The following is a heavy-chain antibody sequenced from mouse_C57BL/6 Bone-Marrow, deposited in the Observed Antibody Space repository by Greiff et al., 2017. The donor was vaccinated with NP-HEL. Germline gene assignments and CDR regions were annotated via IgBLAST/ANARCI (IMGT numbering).Heavy chain of an antibody. Sequence: DVMLVESGGDLVKPGGSLKLSCAASGFTFSSYGMSWVRQTPDKRLEWVATISSGGSYTYYPDSVKGRFTISRDNAKNTLYLQMSSLKSEDTAMYYCARHYDYYWFAYWGQGTLVTVSA. CDR1: GFTFSSYG. D-gene: IGHD2-4*01. CDR3: ARHYDYYWFAY. V-gene: IGHV5-6*02. J-gene: IGHJ3*01. CDR2: ISSGGSYT.